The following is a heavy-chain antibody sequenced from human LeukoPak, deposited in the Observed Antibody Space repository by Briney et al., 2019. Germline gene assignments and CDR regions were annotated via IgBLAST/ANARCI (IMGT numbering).Heavy chain of an antibody. V-gene: IGHV3-33*06. CDR1: GFTFSSYA. Sequence: PGGSLRLSCAASGFTFSSYAMSWVRQAPGKGLEWVAVIWYDGSNKYYADSVRGRFTISRDNSKNTLYLQMNSLRAEDTAVYYCAKDGLSGRFPEYWGQGTLVTVSS. J-gene: IGHJ4*02. D-gene: IGHD3-3*01. CDR3: AKDGLSGRFPEY. CDR2: IWYDGSNK.